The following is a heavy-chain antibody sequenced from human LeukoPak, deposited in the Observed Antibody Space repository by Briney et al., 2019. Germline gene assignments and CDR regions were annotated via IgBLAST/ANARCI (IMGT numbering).Heavy chain of an antibody. CDR1: GFTFYDYF. Sequence: GGSLRLSCAASGFTFYDYFMSWVPQAPGKGLEWLSYISTSGSTIYYADTVKGRFTISRDNAKNSLYLQMHSLRAEDTAVYYCARCAGTPQYYYFYYYMDVWGKGTTVTVSS. D-gene: IGHD1/OR15-1a*01. V-gene: IGHV3-11*04. CDR3: ARCAGTPQYYYFYYYMDV. J-gene: IGHJ6*03. CDR2: ISTSGSTI.